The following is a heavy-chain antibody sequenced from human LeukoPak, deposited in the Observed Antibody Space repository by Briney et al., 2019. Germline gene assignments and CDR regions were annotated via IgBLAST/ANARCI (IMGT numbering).Heavy chain of an antibody. Sequence: SETLSLTCTVSGGSISSYYWSWIRQPPGKGLEWIGYIYYSGSTNYNPSLKNRVTISVDTSKNQFSLKLSSVTAADTAVYYCARLWFGELSPHLDYWGQGTLVTVSS. CDR2: IYYSGST. D-gene: IGHD3-10*01. V-gene: IGHV4-59*01. CDR1: GGSISSYY. CDR3: ARLWFGELSPHLDY. J-gene: IGHJ4*02.